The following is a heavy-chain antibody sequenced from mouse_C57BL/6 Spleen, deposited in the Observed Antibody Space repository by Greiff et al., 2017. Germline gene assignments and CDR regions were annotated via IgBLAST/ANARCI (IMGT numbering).Heavy chain of an antibody. J-gene: IGHJ1*03. D-gene: IGHD2-2*01. CDR1: GYSITSGYY. V-gene: IGHV3-6*01. CDR2: ISYDGSN. Sequence: VQLQQSGPGLVKPSQSLSLTCSVTGYSITSGYYWNWIRQFPGNKLEWMGYISYDGSNNYNPSLKNRISITRDTSKNQFFLKLNSVTTEDTATYYCAREDGYDRYFDVWGTGTTVTVSS. CDR3: AREDGYDRYFDV.